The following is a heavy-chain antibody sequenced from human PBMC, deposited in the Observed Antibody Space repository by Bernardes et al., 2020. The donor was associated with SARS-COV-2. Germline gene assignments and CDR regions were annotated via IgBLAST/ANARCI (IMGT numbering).Heavy chain of an antibody. CDR1: GFTFSSYA. CDR3: VKGGSSSSDALDI. V-gene: IGHV3-64D*06. D-gene: IGHD6-6*01. CDR2: ISSNGVST. J-gene: IGHJ3*02. Sequence: GGSLRLSCSASGFTFSSYAMHWVRQAPGKGLEYVSAISSNGVSTYYADSVKGRFTISRDNSKNTLYLQMNSLRAEDTAVYYCVKGGSSSSDALDIWGQGTLGTVSS.